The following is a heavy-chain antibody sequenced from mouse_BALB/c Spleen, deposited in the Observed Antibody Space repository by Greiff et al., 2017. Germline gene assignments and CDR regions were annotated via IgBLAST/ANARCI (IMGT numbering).Heavy chain of an antibody. CDR2: ISNGGGST. V-gene: IGHV5-12-2*01. CDR3: ARPRYGNPFAY. CDR1: GFTFSSYT. D-gene: IGHD2-1*01. Sequence: EVQVVESGGGLVQPGGSLKLSCAASGFTFSSYTMSWVRQTPEKRLEWVAYISNGGGSTYSPDTVKGRFTISRDNAKNTLYLQMSSLKSEDTAMYYCARPRYGNPFAYWGQGTLVTVSA. J-gene: IGHJ3*01.